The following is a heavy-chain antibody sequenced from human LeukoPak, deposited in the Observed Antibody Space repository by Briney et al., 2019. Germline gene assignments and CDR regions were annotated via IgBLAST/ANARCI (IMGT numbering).Heavy chain of an antibody. CDR2: INSDGSST. J-gene: IGHJ4*02. CDR1: GFTFSSYW. V-gene: IGHV3-74*01. Sequence: GGSLRLSCAASGFTFSSYWMHWVRQAPGKGLVWVSRINSDGSSTSYADSVKRLFTISRDNAKNTLYLQMNSLRDEDTAVYYWARGYGSSRGWYWGQGTLVTVSS. CDR3: ARGYGSSRGWY. D-gene: IGHD6-6*01.